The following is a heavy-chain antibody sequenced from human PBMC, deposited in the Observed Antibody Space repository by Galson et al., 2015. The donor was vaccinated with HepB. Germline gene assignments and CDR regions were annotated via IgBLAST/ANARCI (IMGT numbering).Heavy chain of an antibody. D-gene: IGHD1-20*01. J-gene: IGHJ3*02. CDR2: ISSSSSTI. Sequence: SLRLSCAASGFTFSSYSMNWVRQAPGKGLEWVSYISSSSSTIYYADSVKGRFTISRDNAKNSLYLQMNSLRAEDTAVYYCARVGDNWNDGYAFDIWGQGTMVTVSS. CDR1: GFTFSSYS. CDR3: ARVGDNWNDGYAFDI. V-gene: IGHV3-48*01.